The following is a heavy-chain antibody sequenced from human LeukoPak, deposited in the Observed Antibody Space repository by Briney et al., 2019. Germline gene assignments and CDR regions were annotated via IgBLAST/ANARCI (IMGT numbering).Heavy chain of an antibody. CDR3: ARDDWNDVLDY. CDR2: IYYSGST. D-gene: IGHD1-1*01. Sequence: SETLSLTCTVSGGSIISYYWSWIRQPPGKGLEWIGYIYYSGSTNYNPSLKSRVTISVDTSKNQFSLKLSSVTAADTAVYYCARDDWNDVLDYWGQGTLVTVSS. V-gene: IGHV4-59*01. CDR1: GGSIISYY. J-gene: IGHJ4*02.